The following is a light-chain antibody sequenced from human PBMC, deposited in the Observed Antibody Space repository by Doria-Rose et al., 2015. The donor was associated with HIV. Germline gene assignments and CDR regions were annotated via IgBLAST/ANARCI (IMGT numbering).Light chain of an antibody. Sequence: QSPSSLSASVGDRVIIACRASQDIRNSLAWYQHKPGLAPKVLLYGASRLESGVPSRFSGSGSGTNYTLTITSLQAEDFATYYCQQYYSTLPYTFGQGTKVEIK. CDR3: QQYYSTLPYT. J-gene: IGKJ2*01. V-gene: IGKV1-NL1*01. CDR1: QDIRNS. CDR2: GAS.